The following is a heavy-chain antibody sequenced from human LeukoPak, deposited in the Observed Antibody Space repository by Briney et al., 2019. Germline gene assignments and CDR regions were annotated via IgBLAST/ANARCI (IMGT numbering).Heavy chain of an antibody. CDR3: TTQTTVTTDY. CDR2: IKSKTDGGTT. Sequence: GGSLRLSCAASGFTLSSYGMSWVRQAPGKGLEWVGRIKSKTDGGTTDYAAPVKGRFTISRDDSKNTLYLQMNSLKTEDTAVYYCTTQTTVTTDYWGQGTLVTVSS. CDR1: GFTLSSYG. J-gene: IGHJ4*02. V-gene: IGHV3-15*01. D-gene: IGHD4-17*01.